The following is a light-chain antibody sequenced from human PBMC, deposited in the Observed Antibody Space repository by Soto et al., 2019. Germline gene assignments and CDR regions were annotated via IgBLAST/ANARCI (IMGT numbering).Light chain of an antibody. CDR3: GTWDSSLSAGV. CDR1: SSNIGNNY. J-gene: IGLJ2*01. CDR2: DNN. V-gene: IGLV1-51*01. Sequence: QSVLTQPPSVSAAPGQKVTISCSGSSSNIGNNYVSWYQQLPGTAPKLLIYDNNERPSGIPDRFSGSKSGTSATLGITGLQTGDEADYYCGTWDSSLSAGVFGGGTKFTVL.